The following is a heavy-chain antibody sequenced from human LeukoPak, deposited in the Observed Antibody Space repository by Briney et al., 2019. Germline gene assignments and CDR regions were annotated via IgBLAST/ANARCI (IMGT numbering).Heavy chain of an antibody. CDR2: TYYRSKWYN. CDR1: GDSVSSNSAA. V-gene: IGHV6-1*01. J-gene: IGHJ5*02. D-gene: IGHD6-13*01. CDR3: ARGPPPTAAGTETDWFDP. Sequence: SQTLSLTCAISGDSVSSNSAAWNWIRQSPSRGLEWLGRTYYRSKWYNDYAVSVKSRITINPDTSKNQFSLPLNSVTPEDTAVYYCARGPPPTAAGTETDWFDPWGQGTLVIVSS.